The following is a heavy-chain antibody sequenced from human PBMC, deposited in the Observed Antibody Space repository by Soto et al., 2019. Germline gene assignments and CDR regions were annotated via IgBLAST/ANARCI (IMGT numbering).Heavy chain of an antibody. CDR3: ARHLDEDTAMAPYYYYGMGV. V-gene: IGHV5-51*01. D-gene: IGHD5-18*01. CDR2: IFPSDSNT. J-gene: IGHJ6*02. CDR1: GYTFITHW. Sequence: GESLKISCRASGYTFITHWIGWVRQMPGKGLEWVGIIFPSDSNTKYNPSLQGHVTISVDKSINTAYLQWSSLKASDTAMYYCARHLDEDTAMAPYYYYGMGVWGQGTTVTVSS.